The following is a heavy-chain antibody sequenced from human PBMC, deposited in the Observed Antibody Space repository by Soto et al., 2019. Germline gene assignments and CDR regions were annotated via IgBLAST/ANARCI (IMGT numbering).Heavy chain of an antibody. CDR3: GKDAGADS. J-gene: IGHJ4*02. D-gene: IGHD3-10*01. CDR1: GFRFTGYG. V-gene: IGHV3-30*18. CDR2: ITFDGSHQ. Sequence: QVQLVESGGGVVQPGGSLRLSCAASGFRFTGYGMFWVRQAPGKGLEWVARITFDGSHQYYGDSVKGLATISRDISKNILYLEMNSLRRDDTAVYYCGKDAGADSWGQGTLVIVSS.